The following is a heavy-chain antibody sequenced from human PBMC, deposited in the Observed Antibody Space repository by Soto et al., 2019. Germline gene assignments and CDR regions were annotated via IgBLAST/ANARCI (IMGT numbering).Heavy chain of an antibody. CDR3: AREHSTHVHFDY. Sequence: PSETLSLTCTVSGGSISSYYWSWIRRPPGKGLEWIGYIYYSGSTNYNPSLKSRVTISVDTSKNQFSLKLSSVTAADTAVYYCAREHSTHVHFDYWGQGTLVTVSS. V-gene: IGHV4-59*01. J-gene: IGHJ4*02. D-gene: IGHD6-13*01. CDR2: IYYSGST. CDR1: GGSISSYY.